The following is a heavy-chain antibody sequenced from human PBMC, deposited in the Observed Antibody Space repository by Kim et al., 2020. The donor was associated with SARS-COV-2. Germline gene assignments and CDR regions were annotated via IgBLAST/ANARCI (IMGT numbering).Heavy chain of an antibody. V-gene: IGHV3-23*01. Sequence: GGSLRLSCAASGFTFSSYAMSWVRQAAGKGLEWVSAISESGDDTYIADSVKGRFTISRDNSKNTLYLQVSSLRAEDTAVYFCAKPVLRYFDWLSPFYYW. D-gene: IGHD3-9*01. CDR2: ISESGDDT. CDR1: GFTFSSYA. J-gene: IGHJ4*01. CDR3: AKPVLRYFDWLSPFYY.